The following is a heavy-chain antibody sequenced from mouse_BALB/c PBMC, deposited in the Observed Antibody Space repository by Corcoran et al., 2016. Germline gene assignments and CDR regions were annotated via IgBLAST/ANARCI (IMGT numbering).Heavy chain of an antibody. CDR1: GYTFTNYG. V-gene: IGHV9-3-1*01. CDR2: INTYTGEP. Sequence: QIQLVQSGPELKKPGETVKISCKASGYTFTNYGMNWVKQAPGKGLKWMGWINTYTGEPTYADDFKGRFAFSLETSASTAYLQINNLKNEDTATYFCARLWYYAMDYWGQGTSVTGSS. J-gene: IGHJ4*01. D-gene: IGHD1-1*02. CDR3: ARLWYYAMDY.